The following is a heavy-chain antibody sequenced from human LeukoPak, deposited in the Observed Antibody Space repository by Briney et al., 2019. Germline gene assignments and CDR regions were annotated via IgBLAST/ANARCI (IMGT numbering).Heavy chain of an antibody. CDR3: ARVGVVVQYYFHQYYMDV. V-gene: IGHV4-34*01. CDR2: INHSGST. J-gene: IGHJ6*03. Sequence: SETLSLTCAVYGGSFSGYYWSWIRQPPGKGLEWIGEINHSGSTNYNPSLKSRVTISVDTSKNQFSLKLSSVTAADTAVYYCARVGVVVQYYFHQYYMDVWGTGTTVTVSS. CDR1: GGSFSGYY. D-gene: IGHD2-15*01.